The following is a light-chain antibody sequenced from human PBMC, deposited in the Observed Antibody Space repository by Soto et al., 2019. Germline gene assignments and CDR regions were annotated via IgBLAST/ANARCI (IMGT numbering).Light chain of an antibody. Sequence: EIVMTQSPATLSVSPGERATLSCRASQSVSSNLGWYQQKPGQAPRLLIYGASTRATGIPARFSGSGSGTEFSLTISSLQSEDFAVYYCQQYNNWPPGTFGHGTNVEMK. V-gene: IGKV3-15*01. J-gene: IGKJ1*01. CDR3: QQYNNWPPGT. CDR1: QSVSSN. CDR2: GAS.